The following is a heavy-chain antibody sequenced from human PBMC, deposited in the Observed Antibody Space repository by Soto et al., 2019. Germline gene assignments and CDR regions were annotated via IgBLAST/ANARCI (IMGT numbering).Heavy chain of an antibody. Sequence: QITLKESGPTLVKPTQTLTLTCTFSGFSLSTSGVSVGWIRQPPGKALEWLALIYWDDDKRYSPSLKSRLTITKDASKTQVVLTMTNMDPVDTATYYCAHFDYYGSGSYVDYWGQGNLVTVSS. CDR1: GFSLSTSGVS. V-gene: IGHV2-5*02. D-gene: IGHD3-10*01. J-gene: IGHJ4*02. CDR2: IYWDDDK. CDR3: AHFDYYGSGSYVDY.